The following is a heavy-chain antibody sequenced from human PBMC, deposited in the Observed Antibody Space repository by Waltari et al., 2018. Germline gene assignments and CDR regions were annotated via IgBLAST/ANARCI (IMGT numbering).Heavy chain of an antibody. J-gene: IGHJ4*02. CDR3: AKGAASTVATTYFDY. D-gene: IGHD5-12*01. V-gene: IGHV3-23*03. CDR2: IYRGGSST. Sequence: EVQLLESGGGLVQPGGSLRLSCAASGFTFSSYAMSWVRQAPGKGLEWVSVIYRGGSSTSYADSVTGRFTISRDNSKNTLYLQMNSLRAEDTAVYYCAKGAASTVATTYFDYWGQGTLVTVSS. CDR1: GFTFSSYA.